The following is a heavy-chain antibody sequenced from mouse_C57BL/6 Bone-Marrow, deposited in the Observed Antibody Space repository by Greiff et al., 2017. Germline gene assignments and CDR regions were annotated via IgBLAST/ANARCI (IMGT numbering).Heavy chain of an antibody. CDR1: GYTFTSYD. Sequence: QVQLQQSGPELVKPGASVTLSCKASGYTFTSYDINWVKQRPGQGLEWIGWIYPRDGSTKYNEKFKGKATFTVDTSSSTAYMELHSLTSEDSAVYFCARDYGSSYWYFDVWGTGTTVTVSS. J-gene: IGHJ1*03. CDR2: IYPRDGST. D-gene: IGHD1-1*01. CDR3: ARDYGSSYWYFDV. V-gene: IGHV1-85*01.